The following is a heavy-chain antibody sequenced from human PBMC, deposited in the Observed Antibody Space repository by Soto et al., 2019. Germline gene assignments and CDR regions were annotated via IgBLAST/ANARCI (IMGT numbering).Heavy chain of an antibody. J-gene: IGHJ4*02. V-gene: IGHV3-21*01. CDR1: GFTFSSYS. CDR3: ARAGRGSYYDSSGSGLGY. D-gene: IGHD3-22*01. CDR2: ISSSSSYI. Sequence: GGSLRLSCAASGFTFSSYSMNWVRQAPGKGLEWVSSISSSSSYIYYADSVKGRFTISRDNAKNSLYLLINSLRAEDTAVYYCARAGRGSYYDSSGSGLGYWGQGTLVTVSS.